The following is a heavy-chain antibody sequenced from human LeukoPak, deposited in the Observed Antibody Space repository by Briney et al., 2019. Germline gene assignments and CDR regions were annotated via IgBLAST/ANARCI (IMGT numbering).Heavy chain of an antibody. V-gene: IGHV5-51*01. D-gene: IGHD3-22*01. CDR2: IYPGDSDT. J-gene: IGHJ4*02. CDR3: ARRGYDSSGYAYFDY. Sequence: GESLQISCKGSGSRFTSYWIGWVRQMPGKGLECMGIIYPGDSDTRYSPSFQGQVTISADKSISTAYLQWSSLKASDTAMYYCARRGYDSSGYAYFDYWGQGTLVTVSS. CDR1: GSRFTSYW.